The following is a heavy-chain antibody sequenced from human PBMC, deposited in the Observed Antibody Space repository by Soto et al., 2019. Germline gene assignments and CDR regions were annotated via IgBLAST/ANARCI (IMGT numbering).Heavy chain of an antibody. CDR2: ISGSDGKT. Sequence: GGSLRLSCAASGFTFSSYAMSWVRQAPGKGLGWVSTISGSDGKTFYADSVKGRFSISRDTSQSTLYLQMNSRRADDTAMYYCARWSYLDYWGQGTRVTVSS. J-gene: IGHJ4*02. V-gene: IGHV3-23*01. CDR1: GFTFSSYA. D-gene: IGHD3-3*01. CDR3: ARWSYLDY.